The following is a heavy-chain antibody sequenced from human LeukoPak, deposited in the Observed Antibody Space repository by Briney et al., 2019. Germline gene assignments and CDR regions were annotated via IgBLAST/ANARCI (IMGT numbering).Heavy chain of an antibody. CDR1: GGTFSSYA. D-gene: IGHD3-9*01. CDR3: ARALGRYFDWFGAYYYYGMDV. V-gene: IGHV1-69*04. Sequence: SVKVSCMASGGTFSSYAISWVRQAPGQGLEWMGRIIPILGIANYAQKFQGRVTITADKSTSTAYMELSSLRSEDTAVYYCARALGRYFDWFGAYYYYGMDVWGQGTTVTVSS. J-gene: IGHJ6*02. CDR2: IIPILGIA.